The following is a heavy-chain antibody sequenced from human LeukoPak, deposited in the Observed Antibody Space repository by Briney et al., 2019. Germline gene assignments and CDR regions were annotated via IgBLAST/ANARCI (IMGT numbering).Heavy chain of an antibody. D-gene: IGHD4-17*01. CDR2: ISGNGEST. V-gene: IGHV3-23*01. CDR1: GFTFRNYD. J-gene: IGHJ4*02. Sequence: QAGGSLRLSCAASGFTFRNYDMSWVRQAPGKGLEWVSAISGNGESTYYVDSVKGRFTISRDNSKNTLYLQMNSLRAEDTAVYYCARDAHDYGDHPALGYWGQGTLVTASS. CDR3: ARDAHDYGDHPALGY.